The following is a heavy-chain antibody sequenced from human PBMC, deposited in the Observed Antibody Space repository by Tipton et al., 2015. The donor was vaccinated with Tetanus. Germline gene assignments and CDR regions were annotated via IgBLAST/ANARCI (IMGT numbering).Heavy chain of an antibody. CDR1: GGSISSSSYY. V-gene: IGHV4-61*05. CDR2: IYYSGGT. D-gene: IGHD6-13*01. Sequence: TLSLTCTVSGGSISSSSYYWGWIRQPPGKGLEWIGYIYYSGGTNYNPSLKSRVTMSVDTSKNQFSLKLSSVTAADTAVYYCARSRIAAAGRGWFDPWGQGTLVTVSS. J-gene: IGHJ5*02. CDR3: ARSRIAAAGRGWFDP.